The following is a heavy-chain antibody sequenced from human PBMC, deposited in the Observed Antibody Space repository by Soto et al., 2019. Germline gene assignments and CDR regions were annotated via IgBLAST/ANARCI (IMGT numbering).Heavy chain of an antibody. CDR1: GGSFSSYA. CDR2: IIPIFGTA. D-gene: IGHD3-9*01. V-gene: IGHV1-69*13. Sequence: SVKVSHTASGGSFSSYASVWVRQAPGQGLEWMGGIIPIFGTANYAQKFQGRVTITADESTSTAYMELSSLRSEDTAVYYCARGTTYYDILNGPDLGFWDYWGQGTLVTVSS. CDR3: ARGTTYYDILNGPDLGFWDY. J-gene: IGHJ4*02.